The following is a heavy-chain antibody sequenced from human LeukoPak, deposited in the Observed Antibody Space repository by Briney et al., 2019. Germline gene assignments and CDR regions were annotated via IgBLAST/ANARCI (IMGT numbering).Heavy chain of an antibody. CDR2: IYYSGST. Sequence: SETPSLTCTVSGDSISSYYWSWIRRPPGQGLERSGYIYYSGSTNYNPSPKSRVTISVDTSKNQFSLKLSSVTAADTAVYYCARRYCSGGSCSSFDYWGQGTLVTVSS. J-gene: IGHJ4*02. V-gene: IGHV4-59*01. CDR3: ARRYCSGGSCSSFDY. D-gene: IGHD2-15*01. CDR1: GDSISSYY.